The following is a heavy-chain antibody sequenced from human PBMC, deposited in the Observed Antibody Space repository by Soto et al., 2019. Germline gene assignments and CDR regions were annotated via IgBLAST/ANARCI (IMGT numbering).Heavy chain of an antibody. D-gene: IGHD1-7*01. Sequence: GGSLRLSCAAPGFTFSNAWMSWVRQAPGKGLEWVGRIKSKTDGGTTDYAAPVKGRFTISRDDSKNTLYLQMNSLKTEDTAVYYCTTGVIPRTRSHPDYSWNYAYYYYGMDVWGQGTTVTVSS. CDR3: TTGVIPRTRSHPDYSWNYAYYYYGMDV. V-gene: IGHV3-15*01. J-gene: IGHJ6*02. CDR1: GFTFSNAW. CDR2: IKSKTDGGTT.